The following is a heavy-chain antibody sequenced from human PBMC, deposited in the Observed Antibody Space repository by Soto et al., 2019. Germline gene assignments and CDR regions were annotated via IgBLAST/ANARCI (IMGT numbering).Heavy chain of an antibody. V-gene: IGHV3-23*01. CDR1: GFTFSTYA. CDR3: AKNGDFWSWGMDV. CDR2: ISSSGDAT. D-gene: IGHD3-3*01. Sequence: GVLRLSCAASGFTFSTYAMTWVRQAPGKGLEWVSIISSSGDATYYLDSVKGRFTISRDNSRNTLNLQMNSLRAEDTAVYYCAKNGDFWSWGMDVWGLGTTVTVSS. J-gene: IGHJ6*02.